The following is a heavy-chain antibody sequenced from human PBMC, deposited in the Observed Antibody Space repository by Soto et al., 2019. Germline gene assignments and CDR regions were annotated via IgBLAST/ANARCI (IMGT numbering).Heavy chain of an antibody. Sequence: GGSLRLSCAVSRFTFTSYAMTWVRQSPGKGLEWVSAISGSGGSEFYADSVKGRFTISRDNSKNTLYLQMKSLRAEDTALYYCAKGDTTMITDYYAMDVWGQGTTVTVSS. V-gene: IGHV3-23*01. CDR2: ISGSGGSE. D-gene: IGHD5-18*01. CDR1: RFTFTSYA. J-gene: IGHJ6*02. CDR3: AKGDTTMITDYYAMDV.